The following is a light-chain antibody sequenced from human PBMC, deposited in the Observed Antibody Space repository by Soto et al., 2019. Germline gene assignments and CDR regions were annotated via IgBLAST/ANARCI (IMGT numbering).Light chain of an antibody. Sequence: ETVMTQSLVTLSVSPGERATLSCRASQSVTSDLAWYQQKSGQPPRLLIFDASTRATGVPARFIGSGSGTEFTLTISSLQSEDFGFYYCQQYNIWPWTFGQGTKVDIK. CDR1: QSVTSD. CDR2: DAS. CDR3: QQYNIWPWT. J-gene: IGKJ1*01. V-gene: IGKV3-15*01.